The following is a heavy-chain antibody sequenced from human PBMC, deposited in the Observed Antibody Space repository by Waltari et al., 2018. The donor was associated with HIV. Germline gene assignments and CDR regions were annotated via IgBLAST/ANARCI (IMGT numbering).Heavy chain of an antibody. J-gene: IGHJ4*02. Sequence: EVQLLESGGDLQQPGGSLRLSCAASGFIFSSYAMSGVRQAPGRGLEWVSSINGGTTGTFYAYSVKGRFTISRDSSKNTLYLQMNSLRAEDTAVYYCAKDRSYDSSGYFDYWGEGTLVTVSS. CDR1: GFIFSSYA. D-gene: IGHD3-22*01. CDR3: AKDRSYDSSGYFDY. V-gene: IGHV3-23*01. CDR2: INGGTTGT.